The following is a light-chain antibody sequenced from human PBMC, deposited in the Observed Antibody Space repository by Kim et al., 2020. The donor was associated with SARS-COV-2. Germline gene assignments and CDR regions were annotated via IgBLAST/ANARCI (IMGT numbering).Light chain of an antibody. CDR2: ATS. J-gene: IGKJ2*03. CDR3: QQYGCSPLYS. V-gene: IGKV3-20*01. Sequence: SPGTRHTHARRASENVDCALVALYQQKPGQAPSLLIYATSPRATGIPDRVSGSGSGTDFTRTINRLETEDFAVYYCQQYGCSPLYSLGQGNKLEI. CDR1: ENVDCAL.